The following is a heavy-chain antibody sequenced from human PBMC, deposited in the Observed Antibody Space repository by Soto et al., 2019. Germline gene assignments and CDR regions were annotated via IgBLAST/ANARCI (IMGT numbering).Heavy chain of an antibody. J-gene: IGHJ4*02. Sequence: SETLSLTCTVSGGSVSSGSYYWSWIRQPPGKGLEWIGYIYYSGSTNYNPSLKSRVTISVDTSKNQFSLKLSSVTAADTAVYYCARDRCVVVVAEHSSAGFDYWGQGTLVTVSS. CDR2: IYYSGST. CDR3: ARDRCVVVVAEHSSAGFDY. V-gene: IGHV4-61*01. D-gene: IGHD2-15*01. CDR1: GGSVSSGSYY.